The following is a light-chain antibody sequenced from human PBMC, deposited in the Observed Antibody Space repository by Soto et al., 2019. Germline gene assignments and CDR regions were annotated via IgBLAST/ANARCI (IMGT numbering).Light chain of an antibody. J-gene: IGKJ1*01. Sequence: IVLTQSRGTLSLSPGERATLSCRASQTGNNNYLAWYQHKSGQAPRLLIYGVYTRASGIPDRFSGSGSGTEFTLTITRLEPEDSAVYFCQHYGYSQWTFGQGTKVDIK. V-gene: IGKV3-20*01. CDR2: GVY. CDR1: QTGNNNY. CDR3: QHYGYSQWT.